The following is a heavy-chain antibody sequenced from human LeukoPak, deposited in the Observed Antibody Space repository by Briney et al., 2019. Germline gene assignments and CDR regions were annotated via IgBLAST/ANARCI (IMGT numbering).Heavy chain of an antibody. V-gene: IGHV1-46*01. D-gene: IGHD2-15*01. CDR2: INPSGGSS. Sequence: ASVKVSCKASGYTFTSYYMHWVRQAPGQGLEWMGIINPSGGSSTYARKFQGRVTMTRDLSTNTVFMELSSLRSEDTAFYYCARVQSSGGGTYYYPYWGQGTLVTVSS. CDR3: ARVQSSGGGTYYYPY. CDR1: GYTFTSYY. J-gene: IGHJ4*02.